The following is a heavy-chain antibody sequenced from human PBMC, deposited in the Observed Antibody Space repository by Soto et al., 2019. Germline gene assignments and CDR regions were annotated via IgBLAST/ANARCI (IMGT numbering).Heavy chain of an antibody. Sequence: QIQLLESGGGVVQPGQSLRLSCAASGFTFSSYSMNWVRQAPGKGLDWVAVISFNGGSKYYADSVKGRFTISRDNPDNTLYLQMNSLRPEDTAVYYCAREPYDGYNDNTFDYWGRGTLVTVSS. CDR3: AREPYDGYNDNTFDY. J-gene: IGHJ4*02. D-gene: IGHD3-16*01. CDR2: ISFNGGSK. CDR1: GFTFSSYS. V-gene: IGHV3-30-3*01.